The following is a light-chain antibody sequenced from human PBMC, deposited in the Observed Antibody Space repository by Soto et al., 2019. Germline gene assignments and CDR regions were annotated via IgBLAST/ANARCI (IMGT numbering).Light chain of an antibody. CDR3: SSYAARSV. J-gene: IGLJ3*02. Sequence: QSALTQPPSASGSPGQSVTISCTGTSSDVGTYNYVSWYQQHPGKAPKLVIYEVSKRPSGVPDRLSGSKSGNTASLTDSGLQAEDEADYYCSSYAARSVVGGGTKLTVL. V-gene: IGLV2-8*01. CDR1: SSDVGTYNY. CDR2: EVS.